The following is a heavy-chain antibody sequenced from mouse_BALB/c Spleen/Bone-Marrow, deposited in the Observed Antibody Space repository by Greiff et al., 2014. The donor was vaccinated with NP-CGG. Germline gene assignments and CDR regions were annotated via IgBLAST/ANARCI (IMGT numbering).Heavy chain of an antibody. CDR3: ARGAPFDY. CDR2: IYPGDGDT. Sequence: VQLQESGAELARPGASVKLSCKASGYTFTSYWMQWVKQRPGQGLEWIGAIYPGDGDTTYTQKFKGKATLTADKSSITAYMQLSSLASEDSAVYYCARGAPFDYWGQGTTLTVSS. V-gene: IGHV1-87*01. CDR1: GYTFTSYW. J-gene: IGHJ2*01.